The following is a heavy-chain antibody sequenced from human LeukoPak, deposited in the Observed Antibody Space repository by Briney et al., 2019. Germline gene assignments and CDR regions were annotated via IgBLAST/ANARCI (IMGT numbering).Heavy chain of an antibody. CDR1: GFTFSSYG. D-gene: IGHD6-13*01. V-gene: IGHV3-33*01. Sequence: PGGSLRLSCAAPGFTFSSYGMHWVRQAPGKGLEGVAVIWYDGSNKYYADSVKGRFTISRDNSKNTLYLQMKSLRAEDTAVYYCARDEGAAGHDYWGQGTLVTVSS. J-gene: IGHJ4*02. CDR2: IWYDGSNK. CDR3: ARDEGAAGHDY.